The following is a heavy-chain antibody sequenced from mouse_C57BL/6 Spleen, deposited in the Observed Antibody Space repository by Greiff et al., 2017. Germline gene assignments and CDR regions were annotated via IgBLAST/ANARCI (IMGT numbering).Heavy chain of an antibody. CDR1: GFTFSDYY. J-gene: IGHJ2*01. V-gene: IGHV5-16*01. CDR2: INYDGSST. CDR3: ARITTVVSTGTDFDY. D-gene: IGHD1-1*01. Sequence: EVKLMESEGGLVQPGSSMKLSCTASGFTFSDYYMAWVRQVPEKGLEWVANINYDGSSTYYLDSLKSRFIISRDNAKNILYLQMSSLKSEDTATYYCARITTVVSTGTDFDYWGQGTTLTVSS.